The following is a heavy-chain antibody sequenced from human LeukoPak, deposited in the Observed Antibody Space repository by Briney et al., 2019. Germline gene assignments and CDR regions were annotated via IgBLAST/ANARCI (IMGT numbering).Heavy chain of an antibody. J-gene: IGHJ4*02. V-gene: IGHV1-46*01. Sequence: GASVKDSCMESVYTFTRYNMHWVRQAPGQGLEWMGIINPSGGSTSYAQKFQGRVTMTRDTSTSTVYMELSSLRSEDTAVYYCARDGVSSSWGNWGQGTLVTVSS. CDR1: VYTFTRYN. CDR3: ARDGVSSSWGN. CDR2: INPSGGST. D-gene: IGHD6-13*01.